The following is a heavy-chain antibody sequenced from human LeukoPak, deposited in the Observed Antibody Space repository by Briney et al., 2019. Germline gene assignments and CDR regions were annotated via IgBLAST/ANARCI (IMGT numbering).Heavy chain of an antibody. V-gene: IGHV3-66*01. CDR3: ARARVGVAGFFDY. CDR1: GFTVSNSY. D-gene: IGHD6-19*01. CDR2: IYSGGDT. J-gene: IGHJ4*02. Sequence: GSLRLSCAASGFTVSNSYMSWVRQAPGKGLEWVSVIYSGGDTSYVDSVKGRFIISRDNSKNTLYLQMNSLRAEDTAVYYCARARVGVAGFFDYWGQGTLVTVSS.